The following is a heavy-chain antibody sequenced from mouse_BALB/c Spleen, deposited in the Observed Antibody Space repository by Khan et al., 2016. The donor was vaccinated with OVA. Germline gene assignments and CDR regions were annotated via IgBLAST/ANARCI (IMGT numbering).Heavy chain of an antibody. J-gene: IGHJ4*01. CDR3: AKGVWSYYFALDY. CDR1: GFSLTDYG. Sequence: VKLLESGPGLVAPSQNLSITCSASGFSLTDYGVSWIRQPPGQGLEWLGVIWGGGTTYYNSALKSRLSITKDNSKSQVFLKMNSLQTDDTAVYYCAKGVWSYYFALDYWGQGTSVTVSS. D-gene: IGHD2-10*02. CDR2: IWGGGTT. V-gene: IGHV2-6-5*01.